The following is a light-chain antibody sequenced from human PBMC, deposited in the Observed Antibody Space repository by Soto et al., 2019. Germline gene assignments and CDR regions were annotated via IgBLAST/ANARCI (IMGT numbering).Light chain of an antibody. CDR1: QSVSSY. CDR2: DAS. J-gene: IGKJ1*01. V-gene: IGKV3-11*01. CDR3: QQRSNWPA. Sequence: EIVLTQSPATLSLSPGERATLSCRASQSVSSYLAWYQQKPGQAPRLLIYDASNRATGIPARFSGSGSGTDITLTISSLEPEDFAVYYCQQRSNWPAFGQGTTVEIK.